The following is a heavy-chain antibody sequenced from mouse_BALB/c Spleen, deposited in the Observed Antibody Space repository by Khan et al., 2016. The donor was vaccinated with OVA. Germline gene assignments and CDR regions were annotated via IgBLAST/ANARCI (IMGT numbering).Heavy chain of an antibody. V-gene: IGHV9-2-1*01. CDR1: GYTFTDYS. J-gene: IGHJ4*01. CDR2: INTETGEP. Sequence: LVESGPELKKPGETVKISCKTSGYTFTDYSMHWVKQAPGKGLKWMGWINTETGEPTYADDFKGRFAFSLETSATTAYLQINNLKNEDTATYFWARGGYYVGHMDYWGQGTSVTVSS. D-gene: IGHD2-3*01. CDR3: ARGGYYVGHMDY.